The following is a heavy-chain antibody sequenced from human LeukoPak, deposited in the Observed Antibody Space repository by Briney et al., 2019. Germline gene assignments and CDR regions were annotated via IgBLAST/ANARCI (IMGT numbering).Heavy chain of an antibody. CDR3: ARGYDGSGYYYSIWY. D-gene: IGHD3-22*01. CDR2: INPNSGGT. CDR1: GYTFTGYY. Sequence: GASVKVSCKASGYTFTGYYMYWVRQAPGQGLEWMGWINPNSGGTNYAQKFQGRVTMTRDTSISTAYMELSRLRSDDTAVYYCARGYDGSGYYYSIWYWGQGTLVTVSS. J-gene: IGHJ4*02. V-gene: IGHV1-2*02.